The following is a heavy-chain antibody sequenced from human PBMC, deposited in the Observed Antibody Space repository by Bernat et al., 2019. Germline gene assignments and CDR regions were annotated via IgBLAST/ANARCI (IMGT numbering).Heavy chain of an antibody. Sequence: EVQLLESGGGLVQPGGSLRLSCAASGFTFSSYAMSWVRQAPGKGLEWVSAISGSGGSTYYADSVKGWFTISRDNSKNTLYLQMNSLRAEDTAVYYCANGFYDSSGFDYWGQGTLVTVSS. J-gene: IGHJ4*02. CDR2: ISGSGGST. D-gene: IGHD3-22*01. CDR1: GFTFSSYA. V-gene: IGHV3-23*01. CDR3: ANGFYDSSGFDY.